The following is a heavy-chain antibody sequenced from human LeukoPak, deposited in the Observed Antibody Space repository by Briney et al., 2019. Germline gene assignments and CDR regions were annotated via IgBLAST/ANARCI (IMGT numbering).Heavy chain of an antibody. V-gene: IGHV4-34*01. D-gene: IGHD6-19*01. CDR2: INHSGST. CDR3: ARVWLGILMDWFDP. J-gene: IGHJ5*02. Sequence: PSETLSLTCAVYSGSFSGYYWSWIRQPPGKGLEWIGEINHSGSTNYNPSLKSRVTISVDTSKNQFSLKLSSVTAADTAVYYCARVWLGILMDWFDPWGQGTLVTVSS. CDR1: SGSFSGYY.